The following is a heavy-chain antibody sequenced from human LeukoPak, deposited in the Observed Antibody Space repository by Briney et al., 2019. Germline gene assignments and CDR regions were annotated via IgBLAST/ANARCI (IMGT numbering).Heavy chain of an antibody. CDR2: IYHSGST. D-gene: IGHD5-12*01. CDR1: GYSISSGYY. J-gene: IGHJ6*03. V-gene: IGHV4-38-2*01. Sequence: PSETLSLTCAVSGYSISSGYYWGWIRQPPGKGLEWIGSIYHSGSTYYNPSLKSRVTISVDTSKNQFSLKLSSVTAADTAVYYCARAVGGYDAAYYYYYYMDVWGKGTTVTVSS. CDR3: ARAVGGYDAAYYYYYYMDV.